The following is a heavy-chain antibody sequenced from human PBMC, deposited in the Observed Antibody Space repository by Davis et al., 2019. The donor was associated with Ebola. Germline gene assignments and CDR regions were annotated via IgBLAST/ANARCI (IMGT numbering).Heavy chain of an antibody. CDR2: ISYDGSNK. CDR3: VKDGAAGPSDAFDI. V-gene: IGHV3-30*14. J-gene: IGHJ3*02. Sequence: GESLKISCAASGFTFSSYAMHWVRQAPGKGLEWVAVISYDGSNKYYADSVKGRFTISRDNSKNTLYLQMSSLRAEDTAVYYCVKDGAAGPSDAFDIWGQGTMVTVSS. D-gene: IGHD3-16*01. CDR1: GFTFSSYA.